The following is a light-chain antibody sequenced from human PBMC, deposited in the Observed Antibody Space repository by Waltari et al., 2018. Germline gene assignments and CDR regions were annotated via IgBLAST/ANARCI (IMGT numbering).Light chain of an antibody. V-gene: IGLV2-11*01. Sequence: QSALTQSRSVSGSPGQSVTISCTGAGSDVGGYNYVSWYQQHPGKAPKLMLDEVSKRPSGVPDRFSGSKSGNTASLTISGLQAEDEADYYCCSYAGDYSWIFGGGTKVTVL. J-gene: IGLJ2*01. CDR3: CSYAGDYSWI. CDR2: EVS. CDR1: GSDVGGYNY.